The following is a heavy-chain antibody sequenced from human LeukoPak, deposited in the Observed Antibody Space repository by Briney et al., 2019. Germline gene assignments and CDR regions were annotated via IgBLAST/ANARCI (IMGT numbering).Heavy chain of an antibody. CDR2: INPSGGSP. CDR1: GYTFTSYH. J-gene: IGHJ3*02. Sequence: ASVKVSCKASGYTFTSYHLHWVRQAPGQGLEWMGIINPSGGSPNYAQKFQGRVTMTRDMSTSTVNMELSSLRSEDTAVYYCASDYDSSGAFDIWGQGTMVTVSS. CDR3: ASDYDSSGAFDI. V-gene: IGHV1-46*01. D-gene: IGHD3-22*01.